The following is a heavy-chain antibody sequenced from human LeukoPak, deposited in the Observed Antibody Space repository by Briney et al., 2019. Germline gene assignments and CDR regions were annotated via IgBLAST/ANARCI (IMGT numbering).Heavy chain of an antibody. D-gene: IGHD6-19*01. CDR2: IIPIFGTA. CDR1: GGTFTSYA. J-gene: IGHJ4*02. Sequence: ASVKVSCKASGGTFTSYAISWVRQAPGQGLEWMGGIIPIFGTANYAQKFQGRVTITADESTSTAYMELSSLTSEDTAVYYCAREEASGWSPFDYWGQGTLVTVSS. CDR3: AREEASGWSPFDY. V-gene: IGHV1-69*13.